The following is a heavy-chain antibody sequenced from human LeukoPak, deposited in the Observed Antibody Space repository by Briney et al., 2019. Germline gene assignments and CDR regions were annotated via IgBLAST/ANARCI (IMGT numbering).Heavy chain of an antibody. V-gene: IGHV3-7*01. CDR2: TKQDGSEK. CDR1: GFIFSSYW. J-gene: IGHJ6*03. Sequence: PGGSLRLSCAASGFIFSSYWMSWVRQAPGKGLEWEANTKQDGSEKYYVDSVKGRFTISRDNAKNSLFLQMNSLRAEDTAVYYCARNMGPFYFHMDVWGKGTTVTVSS. D-gene: IGHD2/OR15-2a*01. CDR3: ARNMGPFYFHMDV.